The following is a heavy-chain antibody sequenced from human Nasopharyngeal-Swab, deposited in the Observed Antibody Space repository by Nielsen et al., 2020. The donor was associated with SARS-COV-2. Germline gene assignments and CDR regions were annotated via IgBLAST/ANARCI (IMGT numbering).Heavy chain of an antibody. D-gene: IGHD2-15*01. CDR3: ARVVCSGGSCYQNRYYFDY. J-gene: IGHJ4*02. V-gene: IGHV3-74*01. CDR1: GFTFSSYW. CDR2: INSDGSST. Sequence: GGSLRLSCAASGFTFSSYWMHWVRQAPGKGLAWVSRINSDGSSTSYADSVKGRFTISRDNAKNTLYLQMNSLRAEDTAVYYCARVVCSGGSCYQNRYYFDYWGQGTLVTVSS.